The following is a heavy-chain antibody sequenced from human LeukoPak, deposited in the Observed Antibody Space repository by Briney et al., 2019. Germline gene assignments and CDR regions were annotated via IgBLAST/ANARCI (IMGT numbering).Heavy chain of an antibody. CDR1: GESFSGHY. V-gene: IGHV4-34*01. Sequence: SETLSLTCAVYGESFSGHYGSWIRQPPGKGLEWIGEINHRGSTSYNPSLKSRVTMSVDTSKNQFSLNLSSVTAADTAVYYCGRHGPGDRRAFDIWGQGTMVTVSS. CDR3: GRHGPGDRRAFDI. CDR2: INHRGST. J-gene: IGHJ3*02. D-gene: IGHD3-10*01.